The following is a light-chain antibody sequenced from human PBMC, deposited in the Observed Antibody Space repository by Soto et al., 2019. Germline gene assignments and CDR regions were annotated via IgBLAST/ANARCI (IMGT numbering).Light chain of an antibody. Sequence: SYELTQPPSVSVSPGQTASITCSGDKLGDKYTSWYQQKPGQSPVVVIYQDGKRPYGIPDRFSGSNSGNTATLTISGTQPLDEADYYCQAWDSSTAVFGGGTKVTVL. CDR3: QAWDSSTAV. V-gene: IGLV3-1*01. J-gene: IGLJ2*01. CDR1: KLGDKY. CDR2: QDG.